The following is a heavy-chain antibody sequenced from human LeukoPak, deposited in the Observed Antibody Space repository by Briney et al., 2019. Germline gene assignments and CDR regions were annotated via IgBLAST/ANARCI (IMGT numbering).Heavy chain of an antibody. CDR1: GFTFSSYA. CDR3: AKADYGDYVRFPD. CDR2: IGGSGVST. D-gene: IGHD4-17*01. J-gene: IGHJ4*02. Sequence: GGSLRLSCAAFGFTFSSYAMSWVRQAPGKGLEWVSGIGGSGVSTYYADSVKGRFTISRDNSKNTLYLQMNSLRAEDTAVYYCAKADYGDYVRFPDWGQGTLVTVSS. V-gene: IGHV3-23*01.